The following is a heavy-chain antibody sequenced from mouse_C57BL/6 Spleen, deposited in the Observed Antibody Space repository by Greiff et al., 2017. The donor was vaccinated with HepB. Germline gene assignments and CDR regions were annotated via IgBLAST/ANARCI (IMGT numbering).Heavy chain of an antibody. J-gene: IGHJ3*01. D-gene: IGHD3-2*02. V-gene: IGHV1-52*01. CDR3: ARILGSGKAWFAY. CDR1: GYTFTSYW. CDR2: IDPSDSET. Sequence: QVQLQQSGAELVRPGSSVKLSCKASGYTFTSYWMHWVKQRPIQGLEWIGNIDPSDSETHYNQKFKDKATLTVDISSSTAYMQLSSLTSEDSAVYYCARILGSGKAWFAYWGQGTLVTVSA.